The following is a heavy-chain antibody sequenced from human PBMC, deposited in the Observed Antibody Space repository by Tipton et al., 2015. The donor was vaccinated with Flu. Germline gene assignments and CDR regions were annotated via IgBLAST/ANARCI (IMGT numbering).Heavy chain of an antibody. D-gene: IGHD5-18*01. CDR3: ARKEDGYSYGYSAFDS. V-gene: IGHV4-38-2*02. Sequence: TLSLTCTVSGDSMGSRYYWGWIRQAPGKGLEWIANIHRAGNTYYNPSLKSRVTISADTSKSQFSLRLTGATAADTGVYYCARKEDGYSYGYSAFDSWGQGTLVTVSS. CDR1: GDSMGSRYY. J-gene: IGHJ4*02. CDR2: IHRAGNT.